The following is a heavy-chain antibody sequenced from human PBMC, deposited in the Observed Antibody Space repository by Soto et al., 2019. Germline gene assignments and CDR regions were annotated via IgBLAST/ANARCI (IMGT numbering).Heavy chain of an antibody. D-gene: IGHD1-1*01. CDR3: ARNPIKLRTSHNLPTNWFAP. V-gene: IGHV4-59*01. CDR2: IYYSGST. Sequence: SETLSLTCTVSGGSISSYYWSWIRQPPGKGLEWIGYIYYSGSTNYNPSLKSRVTISVDTSKNQFSLKLSSVTAADTAVYYCARNPIKLRTSHNLPTNWFAPSGQGPLLTVSS. J-gene: IGHJ5*02. CDR1: GGSISSYY.